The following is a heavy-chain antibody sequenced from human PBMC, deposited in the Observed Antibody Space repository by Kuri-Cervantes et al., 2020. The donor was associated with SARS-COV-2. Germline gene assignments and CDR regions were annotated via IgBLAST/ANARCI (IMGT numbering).Heavy chain of an antibody. V-gene: IGHV3-74*01. CDR3: ARDRTILDYFDY. CDR2: INSDGSST. Sequence: GGSLRLSCAASGFTFSSYEMNWVRQAPGKGLVWVSRINSDGSSTSYADSVKGRFTISRDNAKNTLYLQMNSLRAEDTAVYYRARDRTILDYFDYWGQGALVTVSS. CDR1: GFTFSSYE. J-gene: IGHJ4*02. D-gene: IGHD3-9*01.